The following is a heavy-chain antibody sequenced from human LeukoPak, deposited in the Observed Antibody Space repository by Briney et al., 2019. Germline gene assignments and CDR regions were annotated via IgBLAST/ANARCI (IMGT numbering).Heavy chain of an antibody. CDR3: ARRGYSGYELTSNLVVAYYFDY. V-gene: IGHV4-34*01. CDR1: GGSFSGYY. CDR2: INYSGST. D-gene: IGHD5-12*01. Sequence: SETLSLTCAVYGGSFSGYYWSWIRQPPGKGLEWIGEINYSGSTNYNPSLKSRVTISVDTSKNQFSLKLSSVTAADSAVYYCARRGYSGYELTSNLVVAYYFDYWGQGTLVTVSS. J-gene: IGHJ4*02.